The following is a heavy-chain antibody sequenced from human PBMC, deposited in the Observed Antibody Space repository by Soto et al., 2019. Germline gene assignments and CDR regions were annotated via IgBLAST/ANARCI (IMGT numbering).Heavy chain of an antibody. CDR3: VKDDGGSPSTPPL. V-gene: IGHV3-23*01. Sequence: EVQLLESGGGLVQPGGSLRLSCAASGITISNYPMSWVRQAPGKGLDWVSGISGSGDRTYYADSAKGRFTISKDISKNSRSLQLDSLGVDDTAVYFCVKDDGGSPSTPPLWGQGTLVTVSS. CDR1: GITISNYP. CDR2: ISGSGDRT. J-gene: IGHJ4*02. D-gene: IGHD2-15*01.